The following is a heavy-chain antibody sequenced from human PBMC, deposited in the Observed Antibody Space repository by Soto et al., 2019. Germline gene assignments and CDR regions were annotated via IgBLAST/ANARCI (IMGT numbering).Heavy chain of an antibody. CDR2: IDPSDSYT. CDR3: ARLHYVTIFGVVYGMDV. D-gene: IGHD3-3*01. V-gene: IGHV5-10-1*01. CDR1: GYSFTSYW. Sequence: GESLKISCKGSGYSFTSYWISWVRQMPGKGLEWMGRIDPSDSYTNYSPSFQGHVTISADKSISPAYLQWSSLKASDTAMYYCARLHYVTIFGVVYGMDVWDQGTTVTVSS. J-gene: IGHJ6*02.